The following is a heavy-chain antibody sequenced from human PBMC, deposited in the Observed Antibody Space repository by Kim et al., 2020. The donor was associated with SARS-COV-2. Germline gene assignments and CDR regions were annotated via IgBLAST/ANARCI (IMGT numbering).Heavy chain of an antibody. CDR3: ARDLGPSGMDV. CDR2: ST. J-gene: IGHJ6*02. V-gene: IGHV3-53*04. Sequence: STDYADSVNGRITITRHNSTNTLYLQMHSLRAEDTAVYYCARDLGPSGMDVWGQGTTVTVSS.